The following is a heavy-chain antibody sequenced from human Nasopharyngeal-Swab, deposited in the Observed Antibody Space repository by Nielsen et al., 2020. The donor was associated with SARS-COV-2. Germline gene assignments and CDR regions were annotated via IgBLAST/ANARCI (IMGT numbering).Heavy chain of an antibody. D-gene: IGHD1-26*01. V-gene: IGHV4-59*12. CDR3: AREVVGGLFDS. CDR1: AGSTSSYY. Sequence: SETLSLACTVDAGSTSSYYWGWIRQSQRSGMEWNGYFYYSVITNYNPSLKSRVTILIDTSKTQFTLKLNSVTAADTAVYYCAREVVGGLFDSWGQGTLVTVSS. J-gene: IGHJ4*02. CDR2: FYYSVIT.